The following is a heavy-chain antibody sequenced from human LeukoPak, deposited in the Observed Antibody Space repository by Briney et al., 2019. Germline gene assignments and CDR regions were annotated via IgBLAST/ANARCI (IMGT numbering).Heavy chain of an antibody. D-gene: IGHD3-22*01. CDR1: GDSISSTSHY. CDR3: ARSYDSSGYYYD. CDR2: INHSGST. Sequence: SETLSLTCTVSGDSISSTSHYWSWIRQPPGKGLEWIGEINHSGSTNYNPSLKSRVTISVDTSKNQFSLKLSSVTAADTAVYYCARSYDSSGYYYDWGQGTLVTVSS. J-gene: IGHJ4*02. V-gene: IGHV4-39*07.